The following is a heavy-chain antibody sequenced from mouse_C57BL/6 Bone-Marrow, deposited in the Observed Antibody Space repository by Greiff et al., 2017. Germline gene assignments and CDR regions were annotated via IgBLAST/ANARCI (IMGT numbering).Heavy chain of an antibody. J-gene: IGHJ3*01. CDR1: GYTFTDYY. CDR2: INPNNGGT. D-gene: IGHD2-4*01. Sequence: EVKLQQSGPELVKPGASVKISCKASGYTFTDYYMNWVKQSHGKSLEWIGDINPNNGGTSYNQKFKGKATLTVDKASSTAYMELRSLTSDDSAVYYCARRNDYDWFAYWGQGTLVTVSA. V-gene: IGHV1-26*01. CDR3: ARRNDYDWFAY.